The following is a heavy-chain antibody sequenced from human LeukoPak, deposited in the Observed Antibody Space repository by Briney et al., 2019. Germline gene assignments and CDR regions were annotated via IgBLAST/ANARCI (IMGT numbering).Heavy chain of an antibody. Sequence: PSETLSLTCTVSGGSISSGYYWGWIRQPPGKGLEWIGSIYHSGGTYYNPSLKSRVTISVDTSKNQFSLKLSSVTAADTAVYYCARVVVAATVDYWGQGTLVTVSS. CDR2: IYHSGGT. J-gene: IGHJ4*02. CDR3: ARVVVAATVDY. D-gene: IGHD2-15*01. V-gene: IGHV4-38-2*02. CDR1: GGSISSGYY.